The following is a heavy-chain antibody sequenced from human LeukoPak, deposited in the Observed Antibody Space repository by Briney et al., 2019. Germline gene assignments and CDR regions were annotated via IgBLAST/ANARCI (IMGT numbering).Heavy chain of an antibody. CDR1: GFTFSSYW. CDR3: ARELAVAGTPYNALDI. CDR2: IKQDGSEK. J-gene: IGHJ3*02. V-gene: IGHV3-7*01. D-gene: IGHD6-19*01. Sequence: GGSLRLSCAASGFTFSSYWMSWVRQAPGKGLEWVANIKQDGSEKYYVDSVKGRFTISRDNAKNSLYLQMNSLRAEDTAVYYCARELAVAGTPYNALDIWGQGTMVTVSS.